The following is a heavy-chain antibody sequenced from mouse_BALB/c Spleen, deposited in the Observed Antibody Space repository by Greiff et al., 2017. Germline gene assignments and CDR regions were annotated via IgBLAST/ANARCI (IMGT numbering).Heavy chain of an antibody. CDR3: ARDSSGPYYAMDY. CDR2: ISYSGST. CDR1: GYSITSDYA. V-gene: IGHV3-2*02. J-gene: IGHJ4*01. Sequence: EVKVEESGPGLVKPSQSLSLTCTVTGYSITSDYAWNWIRQFPGNKLEWMGYISYSGSTSYNPSLKSRISITRDTSKNQFFLQLNSVTTEDTATYYCARDSSGPYYAMDYWGQGTSVTVSS. D-gene: IGHD3-2*01.